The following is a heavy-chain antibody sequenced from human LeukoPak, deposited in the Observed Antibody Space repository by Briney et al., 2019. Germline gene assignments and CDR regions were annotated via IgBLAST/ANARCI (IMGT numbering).Heavy chain of an antibody. J-gene: IGHJ4*02. D-gene: IGHD3-16*01. Sequence: ASVKVSCKASGYTFTGYYMHWMRQAPGQGLEWMGWINPNSGGTNYAQKFQGRVTMTRDTSISTAYMELSRLRSDDTAVYYCARGPSTYRSRAFRLNDYWGQGTLVTVSS. CDR3: ARGPSTYRSRAFRLNDY. CDR2: INPNSGGT. CDR1: GYTFTGYY. V-gene: IGHV1-2*02.